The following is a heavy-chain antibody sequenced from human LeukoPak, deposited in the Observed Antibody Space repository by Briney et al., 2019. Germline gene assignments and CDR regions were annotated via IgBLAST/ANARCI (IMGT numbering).Heavy chain of an antibody. CDR1: GGSISSYY. CDR3: ARIRYYYGSGYYFDY. J-gene: IGHJ4*02. V-gene: IGHV4-59*01. CDR2: IYYSGST. Sequence: PSETLSLTCTVSGGSISSYYWSWILQPPGKGLEWIGYIYYSGSTNYNPSLKSRVTISVDTSKNQFSLKLSSVTAADTAVYYCARIRYYYGSGYYFDYWGQGTLVTVSS. D-gene: IGHD3-10*01.